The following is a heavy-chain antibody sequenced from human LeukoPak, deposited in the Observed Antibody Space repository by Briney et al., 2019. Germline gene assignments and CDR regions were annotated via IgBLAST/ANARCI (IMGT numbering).Heavy chain of an antibody. CDR1: GFTFSSYW. D-gene: IGHD3-10*01. CDR2: IKHDGSEK. Sequence: GGSLRLSCAASGFTFSSYWMSWVRQAPGKGLEWVANIKHDGSEKNYVDSVKGRLTISRDSAKNSLYLQMNSLRAEDTAVYYCARGVDYYGSGSHSDYWGQGILVTVSS. CDR3: ARGVDYYGSGSHSDY. V-gene: IGHV3-7*01. J-gene: IGHJ4*02.